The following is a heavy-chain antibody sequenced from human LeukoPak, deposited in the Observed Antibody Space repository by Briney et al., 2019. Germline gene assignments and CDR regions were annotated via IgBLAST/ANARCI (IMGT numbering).Heavy chain of an antibody. D-gene: IGHD3-10*01. CDR1: GFTFSRYG. CDR2: ISYDGGNK. CDR3: AKGDPYGSGSYPVDY. V-gene: IGHV3-30*18. Sequence: GESLKISCAASGFTFSRYGMHWVRQASGKGLEWVALISYDGGNKYYADSVKGRFTISRDNSKNTLYLQMNSLRPEDTAVYYCAKGDPYGSGSYPVDYWGQGTLVTVSS. J-gene: IGHJ4*02.